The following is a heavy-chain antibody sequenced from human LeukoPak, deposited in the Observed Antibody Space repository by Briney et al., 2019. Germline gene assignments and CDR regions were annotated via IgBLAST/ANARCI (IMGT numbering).Heavy chain of an antibody. J-gene: IGHJ6*03. V-gene: IGHV3-48*01. CDR2: ISSSSSTK. CDR1: GFTFSSYS. Sequence: PGGSLRLSCAASGFTFSSYSMNWVRQAPGKGLEWVSYISSSSSTKYYADSMKGRFTISRDNAKNSLYPQMNSLRAEDTAVYYCARGDPENYYYYYMDVWGKGTTVTVSS. CDR3: ARGDPENYYYYYMDV. D-gene: IGHD2-21*02.